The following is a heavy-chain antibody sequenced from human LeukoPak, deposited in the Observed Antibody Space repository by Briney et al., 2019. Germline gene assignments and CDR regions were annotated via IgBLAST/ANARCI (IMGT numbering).Heavy chain of an antibody. Sequence: SETLSLTCTVSGGSISSYYWSWIRQPPGKGLEWIGYIYYSGSTNYNPSLKSRVTISLDTSKNQFSLKLSSVTAADTAMYYCARQSRATGTLDSWGQGTLVTVSS. CDR3: ARQSRATGTLDS. CDR2: IYYSGST. CDR1: GGSISSYY. J-gene: IGHJ5*01. V-gene: IGHV4-59*08. D-gene: IGHD6-13*01.